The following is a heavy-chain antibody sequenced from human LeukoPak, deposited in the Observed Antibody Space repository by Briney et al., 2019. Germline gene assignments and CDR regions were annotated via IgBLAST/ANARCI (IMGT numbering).Heavy chain of an antibody. V-gene: IGHV4-59*01. D-gene: IGHD1-26*01. CDR3: ARYSGSYPHDAFEI. CDR1: GGSISSYY. Sequence: SETLSLTCTVSGGSISSYYWSWIRQPPGKGLEWIGYIYSSGGTNYNPSLKSRVTISVDTSKNQFSLKLRSVTAADTAVYYCARYSGSYPHDAFEIWGQGTMVTVSS. CDR2: IYSSGGT. J-gene: IGHJ3*02.